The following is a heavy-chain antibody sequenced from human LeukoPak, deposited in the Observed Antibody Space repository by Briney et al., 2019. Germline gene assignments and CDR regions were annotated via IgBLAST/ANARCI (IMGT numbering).Heavy chain of an antibody. V-gene: IGHV3-7*03. CDR1: GFTFSNYW. Sequence: PGGSLRLSCAASGFTFSNYWMSWVRQAPGKGLEWVANIKQDGSEKYYVDSVKGRFTISRDNAKNSLYLQMNSLRDEDTAVYYCARTYYYDSSGYFPDYWGQGTLVTVSS. CDR3: ARTYYYDSSGYFPDY. CDR2: IKQDGSEK. J-gene: IGHJ4*02. D-gene: IGHD3-22*01.